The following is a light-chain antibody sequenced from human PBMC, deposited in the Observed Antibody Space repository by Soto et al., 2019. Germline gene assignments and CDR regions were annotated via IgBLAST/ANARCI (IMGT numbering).Light chain of an antibody. CDR1: QSITMW. CDR2: DAS. J-gene: IGKJ4*01. Sequence: DIQLTQSPSTLSASVGDRVTITCRASQSITMWLAWYQQKPGKAPKLLIYDASNLESGVPSRFSGSGSGTEFTLTISSLQPDDFATYYCHQYNSYPLTFGGGTKVEI. V-gene: IGKV1-5*01. CDR3: HQYNSYPLT.